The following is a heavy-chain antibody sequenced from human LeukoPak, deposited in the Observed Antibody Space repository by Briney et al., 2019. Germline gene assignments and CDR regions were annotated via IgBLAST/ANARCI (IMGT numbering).Heavy chain of an antibody. V-gene: IGHV4-59*01. Sequence: PSETLSLTCTVSGGSISSSYWSWIRQPPGKGLEWIGYIYYSGSTKYNPSLKSRVTISVDTSKSQFSLKLSSVTAADTATYYCASGDGYNRAFDPWGQGTLVTVSS. J-gene: IGHJ5*02. CDR2: IYYSGST. CDR1: GGSISSSY. D-gene: IGHD5-24*01. CDR3: ASGDGYNRAFDP.